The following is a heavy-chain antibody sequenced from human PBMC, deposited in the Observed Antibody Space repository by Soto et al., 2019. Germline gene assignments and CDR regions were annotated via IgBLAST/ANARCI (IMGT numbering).Heavy chain of an antibody. Sequence: EVQVLESGGGLIKPGGSQRLSCEASGITFSTYMMTWIRQAPGKGLERVTTITAGGDGTYYADSVKGRFTMSRETSKNTLYLQMNSLRAEDTAVYYCAPHVYCSGGSCQYDAFAIRGQGTMVTVSS. CDR1: GITFSTYM. J-gene: IGHJ3*02. CDR3: APHVYCSGGSCQYDAFAI. CDR2: ITAGGDGT. V-gene: IGHV3-23*01. D-gene: IGHD2-15*01.